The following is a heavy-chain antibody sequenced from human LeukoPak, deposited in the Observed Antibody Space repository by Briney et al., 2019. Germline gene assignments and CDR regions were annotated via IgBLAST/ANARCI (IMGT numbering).Heavy chain of an antibody. CDR2: INHSGST. CDR1: GGSFSGYY. V-gene: IGHV4-34*01. Sequence: PSETLSLTCAVYGGSFSGYYWSWIRQPPVKGLEWIGEINHSGSTNYNPSLKSRVTISVDTSKNQFSLKLSSVTAADTAVYYCARVDSSGWLDYWGQGTLVTVSS. D-gene: IGHD6-19*01. J-gene: IGHJ4*02. CDR3: ARVDSSGWLDY.